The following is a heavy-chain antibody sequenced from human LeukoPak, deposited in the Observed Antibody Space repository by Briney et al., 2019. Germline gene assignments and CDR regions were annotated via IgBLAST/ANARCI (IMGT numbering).Heavy chain of an antibody. CDR1: GYSFTSYW. J-gene: IGHJ4*02. D-gene: IGHD6-25*01. CDR3: ARLLAAPYYINF. Sequence: GESLKISCKGSGYSFTSYWIGWVRQMPGKGLEWMGIIYPRDSDTRYSPSFQGQVSISVDTSIDTAYLQWSSVKASDTAMYYCARLLAAPYYINFWGQGTLVTVSS. V-gene: IGHV5-51*01. CDR2: IYPRDSDT.